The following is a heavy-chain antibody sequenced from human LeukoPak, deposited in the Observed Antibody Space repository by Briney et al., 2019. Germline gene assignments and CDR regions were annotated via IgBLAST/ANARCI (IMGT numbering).Heavy chain of an antibody. CDR3: AREHSSSSGKVFDY. V-gene: IGHV1-2*02. D-gene: IGHD6-6*01. CDR2: INPNSGAT. CDR1: GYTFPGYY. Sequence: ASVKVSCKASGYTFPGYYMHWVRQAPGQGLEWMGWINPNSGATNNAHKFQGRVTMTRDTSIKTAYLELTSLKSDDTAVYYCAREHSSSSGKVFDYWGQGTLVTVSS. J-gene: IGHJ4*02.